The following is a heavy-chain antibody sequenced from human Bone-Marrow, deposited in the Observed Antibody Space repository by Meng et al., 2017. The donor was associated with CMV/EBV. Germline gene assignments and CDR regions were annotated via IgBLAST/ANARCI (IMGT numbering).Heavy chain of an antibody. CDR1: GDYITNYY. V-gene: IGHV4-4*07. D-gene: IGHD6-6*01. CDR3: ARDAFRSSFDY. CDR2: IYGSGTT. J-gene: IGHJ4*02. Sequence: LTCTVSGDYITNYYWNWIRQPAGRGLEWIGRIYGSGTTYYNPSLKSRVTISIDTSTNQFSLKLRTANAADTAVYYCARDAFRSSFDYWGQGNLVTVSS.